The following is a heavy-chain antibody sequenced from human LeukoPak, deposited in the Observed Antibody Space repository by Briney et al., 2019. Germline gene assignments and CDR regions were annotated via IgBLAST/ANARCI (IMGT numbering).Heavy chain of an antibody. CDR3: ARWVVGAPRFDP. CDR1: GGTFSSYA. Sequence: SVKVSCKSSGGTFSSYAISWVRQAPAQGLEWMGGIIPIFGTANYAQKFQGRVTITADEYTSTAYMELSSLRSEDTAVYYCARWVVGAPRFDPWGQGTLVTVSS. D-gene: IGHD1-26*01. CDR2: IIPIFGTA. J-gene: IGHJ5*02. V-gene: IGHV1-69*13.